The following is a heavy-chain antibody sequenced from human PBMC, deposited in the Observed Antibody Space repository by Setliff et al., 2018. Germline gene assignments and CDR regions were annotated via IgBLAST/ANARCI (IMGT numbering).Heavy chain of an antibody. CDR2: INHSGST. D-gene: IGHD3-3*01. V-gene: IGHV4-34*01. Sequence: PSETLSLTCGGYGGSISDYYWSWIRQPPGKGLEWIGEINHSGSTNYNPSLKSRVTISLDMSKNQFSLKLSSVTAADTAVYYCARGNSPRITIFGVVIIKGAFDYWGQGTLVTVSS. J-gene: IGHJ4*02. CDR1: GGSISDYY. CDR3: ARGNSPRITIFGVVIIKGAFDY.